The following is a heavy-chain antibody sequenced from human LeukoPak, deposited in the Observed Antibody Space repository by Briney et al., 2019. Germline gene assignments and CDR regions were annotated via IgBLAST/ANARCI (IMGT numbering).Heavy chain of an antibody. D-gene: IGHD2-15*01. CDR2: IKQDGSEK. CDR3: ARVGSWYAHYFDY. Sequence: PGGSLRLSCAASGFTFSSYWMSWVRQAPGKGLEWVANIKQDGSEKYYADSVKGRFTISRDNAKNSLYLQMNSLRAEDTAVYYCARVGSWYAHYFDYWGQGTLVTVSS. CDR1: GFTFSSYW. J-gene: IGHJ4*02. V-gene: IGHV3-7*03.